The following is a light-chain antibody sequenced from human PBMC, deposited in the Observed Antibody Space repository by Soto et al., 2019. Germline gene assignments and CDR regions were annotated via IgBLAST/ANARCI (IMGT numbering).Light chain of an antibody. V-gene: IGLV2-11*01. CDR3: CSYAGSYTWV. CDR2: DVS. J-gene: IGLJ3*02. Sequence: QSALTQPRSVSGSPGQSVTISCTGTSSDVGGYNYVSWYQQHPGKAPKLMIYDVSKRPSGVPDRFSGSKSGNTASLTISGLQAEDEADYYCCSYAGSYTWVFGXXTXVTVL. CDR1: SSDVGGYNY.